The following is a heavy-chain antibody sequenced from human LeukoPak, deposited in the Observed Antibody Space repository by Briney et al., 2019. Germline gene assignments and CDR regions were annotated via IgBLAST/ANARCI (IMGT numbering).Heavy chain of an antibody. V-gene: IGHV3-66*01. CDR1: GFNVSNNY. CDR3: AGYGSGTYYNVY. J-gene: IGHJ4*02. D-gene: IGHD3-10*01. CDR2: IYSDDST. Sequence: GGSLRLSCEASGFNVSNNYISWFRQAPGKGLEWVSLIYSDDSTYYPDSVKGRFTISRDNSKNTLYLQMNSLRAEDTAVYYCAGYGSGTYYNVYWGQGTLVTVSS.